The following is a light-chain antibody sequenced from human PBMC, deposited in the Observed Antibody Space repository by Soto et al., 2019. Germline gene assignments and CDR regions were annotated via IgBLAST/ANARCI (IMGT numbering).Light chain of an antibody. V-gene: IGKV3-20*01. Sequence: EIVLTQSPGTLSLSPGERATLSCRASQSVSSSYLAWYQQKPGQAPRLLIYGASSRATGIPDRFSGSGSGTGFILTIIRLEPEDFAVYYCQQYGSSITFGQGTRLEIK. CDR3: QQYGSSIT. CDR2: GAS. J-gene: IGKJ5*01. CDR1: QSVSSSY.